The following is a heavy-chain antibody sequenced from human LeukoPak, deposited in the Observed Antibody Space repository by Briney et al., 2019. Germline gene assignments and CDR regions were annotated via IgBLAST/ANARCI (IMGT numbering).Heavy chain of an antibody. J-gene: IGHJ4*02. V-gene: IGHV5-51*01. CDR3: ARRGGGSTGGFYFDY. D-gene: IGHD1-1*01. CDR1: VFSFTNYW. CDR2: IYPGDSDT. Sequence: GESLQISCKASVFSFTNYWIAWVRQTPGQGLEWMGSIYPGDSDTRYNPSFQGQVTISADKSIKTAYLQWSSLKASDTAIYYCARRGGGSTGGFYFDYWGQGSLVTVSS.